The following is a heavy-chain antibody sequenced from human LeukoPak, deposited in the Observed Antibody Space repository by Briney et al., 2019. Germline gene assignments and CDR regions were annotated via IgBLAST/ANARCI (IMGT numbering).Heavy chain of an antibody. D-gene: IGHD3-22*01. V-gene: IGHV3-7*04. J-gene: IGHJ4*02. Sequence: GGSLRLSCAASGFNFRIYAMNWVRQAPGKGLEWVANIKQDGSEEYYVDSVKGRFTISRDNAKNSLYLQMNSLRAEDTAVYYCARGDSRFGYWGQGTLVTVSS. CDR2: IKQDGSEE. CDR3: ARGDSRFGY. CDR1: GFNFRIYA.